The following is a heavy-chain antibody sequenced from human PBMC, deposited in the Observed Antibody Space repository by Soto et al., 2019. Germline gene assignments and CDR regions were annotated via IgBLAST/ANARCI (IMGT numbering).Heavy chain of an antibody. CDR2: ISSSGTGI. CDR3: ARAYSDAFDI. D-gene: IGHD2-15*01. Sequence: GGSLRLSCAASGFTFRDYYMIWIRQAPGKELEWVSYISSSGTGIYYGDSVKGRFTISRDNAKNSLYLQMNSLRAEDTAVYYCARAYSDAFDIFGQGTMVTFSS. V-gene: IGHV3-11*04. CDR1: GFTFRDYY. J-gene: IGHJ3*02.